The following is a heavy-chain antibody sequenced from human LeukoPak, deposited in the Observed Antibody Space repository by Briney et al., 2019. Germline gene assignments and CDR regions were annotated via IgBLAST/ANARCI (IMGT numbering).Heavy chain of an antibody. CDR2: IKPDGSEK. V-gene: IGHV3-7*04. CDR1: GFPFNRYW. J-gene: IGHJ4*02. D-gene: IGHD6-19*01. Sequence: GGSLRLSCAVSGFPFNRYWMSWVRQAPGKGLEWVANIKPDGSEKYYVESVKGRITISRDNAKNSLDLQMNSLRAEDTAVYYCARDEGSGWFVYWGQGILVIVSS. CDR3: ARDEGSGWFVY.